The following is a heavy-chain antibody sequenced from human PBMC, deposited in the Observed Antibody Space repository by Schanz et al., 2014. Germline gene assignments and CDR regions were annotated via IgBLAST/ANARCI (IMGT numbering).Heavy chain of an antibody. CDR2: INTNTANP. Sequence: QVQLVQSGAEVRKPGASVRVSCKASGYTLTNYYMHWVRQAPGQGLEWMGMINTNTANPTYAQGFTGRFVYTLDASVTTAYLEISSLKAEDTAVYYCARGYSGYSHFDYWGQGALVTVSS. D-gene: IGHD5-12*01. CDR1: GYTLTNYY. CDR3: ARGYSGYSHFDY. J-gene: IGHJ4*02. V-gene: IGHV7-4-1*02.